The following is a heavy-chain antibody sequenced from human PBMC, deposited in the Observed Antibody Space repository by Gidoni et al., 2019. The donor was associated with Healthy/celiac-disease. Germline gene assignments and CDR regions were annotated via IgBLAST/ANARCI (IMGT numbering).Heavy chain of an antibody. CDR1: GFTFSSYG. V-gene: IGHV3-33*01. Sequence: QVQLVESGGGVVQPGRSLRLSCASSGFTFSSYGMHWVRQAPGKGLEWVAVIWYDGSNKYYAESVKGRFTISRDNSKNTLYLQMNSLRAEDTAVYYCATIEGPWFREGYYMDVWGKGTTVTVSS. D-gene: IGHD3-10*01. CDR3: ATIEGPWFREGYYMDV. CDR2: IWYDGSNK. J-gene: IGHJ6*03.